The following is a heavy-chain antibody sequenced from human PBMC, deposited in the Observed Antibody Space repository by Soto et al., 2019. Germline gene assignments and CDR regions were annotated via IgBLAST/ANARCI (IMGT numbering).Heavy chain of an antibody. V-gene: IGHV1-18*01. D-gene: IGHD6-13*01. Sequence: ASVKVSCKASGYTFTSYGISWVRQAPGQGLEWMGWISAYNGNTNYAQKLQGRVTMTTDTSTSTAYMELRSLRSDDTAVYYCARDVIPARGTSYYYYGMDVWGQGTTVTVS. CDR1: GYTFTSYG. CDR3: ARDVIPARGTSYYYYGMDV. CDR2: ISAYNGNT. J-gene: IGHJ6*02.